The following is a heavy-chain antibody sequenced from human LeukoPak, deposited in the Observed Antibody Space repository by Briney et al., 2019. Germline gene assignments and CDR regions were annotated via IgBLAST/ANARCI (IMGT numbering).Heavy chain of an antibody. J-gene: IGHJ4*02. CDR1: GFTFSSYS. D-gene: IGHD2-15*01. V-gene: IGHV3-21*01. CDR2: ISSSSSYI. Sequence: GGSLRLSCAAYGFTFSSYSMNWVRQAPGKGLEWVSSISSSSSYIYYADSVKGRLTISRDNSKNSLYLQMNSLRAEDTAVYYCARGPSGYCSGGSCYGDYWGQGTLVTVSS. CDR3: ARGPSGYCSGGSCYGDY.